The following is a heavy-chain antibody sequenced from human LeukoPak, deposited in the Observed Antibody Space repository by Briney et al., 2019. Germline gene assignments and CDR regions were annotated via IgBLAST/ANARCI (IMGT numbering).Heavy chain of an antibody. CDR2: ISGRGVST. J-gene: IGHJ4*02. CDR3: AKAASGNWNDVSDY. V-gene: IGHV3-23*01. D-gene: IGHD1-20*01. Sequence: GGSLRLSCAASGFIFSTYAMSWVRQAPGKGLEWVSAISGRGVSTSYADSVRCRFTISRDNSKNTSYLQMNSLRAEDTAVYYCAKAASGNWNDVSDYWGQGTLVTVSS. CDR1: GFIFSTYA.